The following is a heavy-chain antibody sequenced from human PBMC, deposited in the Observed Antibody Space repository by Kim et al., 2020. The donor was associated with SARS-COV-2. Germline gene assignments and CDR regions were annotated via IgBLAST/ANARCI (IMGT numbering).Heavy chain of an antibody. V-gene: IGHV6-1*01. CDR3: ARDLHEYSSSFGPKNYYGMDV. D-gene: IGHD6-6*01. CDR1: GDSVSSNSAA. J-gene: IGHJ6*02. CDR2: TYYRSKWYN. Sequence: SQTLSLTCAISGDSVSSNSAAWNWIRQSPSRGLEWLGRTYYRSKWYNDYAVSVKSRITINPDTSKNQFSLQLNSVTPEDTAVYYCARDLHEYSSSFGPKNYYGMDVWGQGTTVTVSS.